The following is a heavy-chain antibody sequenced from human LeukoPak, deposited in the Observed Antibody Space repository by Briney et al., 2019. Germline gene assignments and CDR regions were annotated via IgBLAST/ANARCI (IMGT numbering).Heavy chain of an antibody. CDR1: GDSIRNYY. Sequence: SETLSLTCSVSGDSIRNYYWSWIRQSPGKGLEWIGYVDKSGSANYNPSFKSRVIVSSDTSRNEFSLNLNSVTAADTAIYYCARGGSSCYGCHNWFDPWGQGTRVTVSS. V-gene: IGHV4-59*01. CDR2: VDKSGSA. CDR3: ARGGSSCYGCHNWFDP. J-gene: IGHJ5*02. D-gene: IGHD2-2*01.